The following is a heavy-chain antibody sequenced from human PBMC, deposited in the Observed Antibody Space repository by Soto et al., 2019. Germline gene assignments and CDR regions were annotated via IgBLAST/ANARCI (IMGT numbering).Heavy chain of an antibody. CDR3: AKDHRGPKLELHAFDI. CDR2: ISYDGSNK. V-gene: IGHV3-30*18. J-gene: IGHJ3*02. CDR1: GFTFSSYG. D-gene: IGHD1-7*01. Sequence: GGSLGLSCAASGFTFSSYGMHWVRQAPGKGLEWVAVISYDGSNKYYADSVKGRFTISRDNSKNTLYLQMNSLRAEDTAVYYCAKDHRGPKLELHAFDIWGQGTMVTVSS.